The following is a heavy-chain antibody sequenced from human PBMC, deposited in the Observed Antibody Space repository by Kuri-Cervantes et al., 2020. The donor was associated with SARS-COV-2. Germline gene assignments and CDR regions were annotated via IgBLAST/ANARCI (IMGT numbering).Heavy chain of an antibody. J-gene: IGHJ4*02. D-gene: IGHD4-17*01. CDR3: ARHVSYGDLYYFDY. CDR2: INHSGST. Sequence: ESLKISCAVYGGSFSGYYWSWIRQPPGKGLEWIGEINHSGSTNYNPSLKSRVTISVDTSKNQFSLKLSSVTAADTAVYYCARHVSYGDLYYFDYWGQGTLVTVSS. V-gene: IGHV4-34*01. CDR1: GGSFSGYY.